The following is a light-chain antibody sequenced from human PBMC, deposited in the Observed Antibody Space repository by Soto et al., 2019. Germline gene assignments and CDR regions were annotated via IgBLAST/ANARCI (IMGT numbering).Light chain of an antibody. Sequence: DIQMTHSPSTLSASVGDIVTITCRASQSVSSWLAWYQRKPGKAPMLLIYDASSLESGVPSRFSGSGSGTEFTLTISSLQPDDFATYYCQQYNSYPWTFGEGTQVEIK. CDR2: DAS. CDR1: QSVSSW. V-gene: IGKV1-5*01. J-gene: IGKJ1*01. CDR3: QQYNSYPWT.